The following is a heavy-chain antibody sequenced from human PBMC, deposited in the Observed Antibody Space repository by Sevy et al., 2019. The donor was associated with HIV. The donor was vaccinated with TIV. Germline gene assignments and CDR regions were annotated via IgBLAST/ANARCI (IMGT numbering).Heavy chain of an antibody. CDR3: ARCRSIYGDYATGSFDY. V-gene: IGHV4-61*01. CDR2: LFYSGST. D-gene: IGHD4-17*01. CDR1: GGSVSTDSYY. Sequence: SETLSLTCTVSGGSVSTDSYYWSWIRQPPGKGLEWIGYLFYSGSTNYYPSLKSRVTISLDTSKNQFSLKLSSVTAADTAVYYCARCRSIYGDYATGSFDYWGQGALVTVSS. J-gene: IGHJ4*02.